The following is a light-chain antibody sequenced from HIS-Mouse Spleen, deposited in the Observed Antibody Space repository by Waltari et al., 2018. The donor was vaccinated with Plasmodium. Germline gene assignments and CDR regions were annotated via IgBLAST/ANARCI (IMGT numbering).Light chain of an antibody. V-gene: IGKV1-8*01. CDR3: QQYYSYPLT. CDR2: AAS. CDR1: QGISSY. J-gene: IGKJ4*01. Sequence: AIRMPQPPPSFPASTRDSVTITCRASQGISSYFAWYQQKPGKAPKLLIYAASTLQSGVPSRFSGSGSGTDFTLTISCLQSEDFATYYCQQYYSYPLTFGGGTKVEIK.